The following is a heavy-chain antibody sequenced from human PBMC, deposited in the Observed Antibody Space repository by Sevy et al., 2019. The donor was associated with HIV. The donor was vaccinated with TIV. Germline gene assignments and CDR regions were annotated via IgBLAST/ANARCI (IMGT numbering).Heavy chain of an antibody. J-gene: IGHJ4*02. V-gene: IGHV3-48*03. CDR1: EFTFSSYE. CDR2: ISSSGSLI. D-gene: IGHD3-22*01. Sequence: GGSLRLSCAASEFTFSSYEMNWVRQAPGKGLEWVSYISSSGSLIYYADSVKGRFTISRDNAKNSLYLQMNSLRAEDTAVYYCAGGMVIGTTFDYWGQGTLVTVSS. CDR3: AGGMVIGTTFDY.